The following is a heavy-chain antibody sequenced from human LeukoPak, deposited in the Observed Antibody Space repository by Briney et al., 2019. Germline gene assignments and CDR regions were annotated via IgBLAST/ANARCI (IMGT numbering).Heavy chain of an antibody. J-gene: IGHJ5*01. CDR3: ATASGSAPS. V-gene: IGHV3-23*01. CDR2: ITGSGRTT. Sequence: GGSLRLSCAASGFTFIDYDMIWVRQTPGKGLEWVSGITGSGRTTFYADSVKGRFAISRDNSKNTVSLQMNSLRGEDTAIYYSATASGSAPSWGQGTLVTVSS. CDR1: GFTFIDYD.